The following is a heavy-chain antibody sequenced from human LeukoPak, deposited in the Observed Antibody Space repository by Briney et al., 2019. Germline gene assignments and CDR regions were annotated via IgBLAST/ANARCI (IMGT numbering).Heavy chain of an antibody. CDR3: VAVPAAIRNSVWFDP. Sequence: ASVKVSCKVSGYTFTDYYMHWVPQAPGKGLEWMGLVYPEGGETIYAEKFQGRVTITADTSTDTAYMELSSLRSEDTAVYYCVAVPAAIRNSVWFDPGGQGTLVTVSS. J-gene: IGHJ5*02. CDR1: GYTFTDYY. V-gene: IGHV1-69-2*01. CDR2: VYPEGGET. D-gene: IGHD2-2*02.